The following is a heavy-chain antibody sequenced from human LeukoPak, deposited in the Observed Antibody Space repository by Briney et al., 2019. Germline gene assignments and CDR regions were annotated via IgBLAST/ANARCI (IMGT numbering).Heavy chain of an antibody. Sequence: GGSLRLSCAASGFTFSSYWMSWVRQAPGKGLEWVANIKQDGSEKYYVASVKGRFTISRDNAKNSLYLQMNSLRAEDTAVYYCARDESLRYFDWLSLDYWGQGTLVTVSS. V-gene: IGHV3-7*01. J-gene: IGHJ4*02. CDR3: ARDESLRYFDWLSLDY. CDR2: IKQDGSEK. D-gene: IGHD3-9*01. CDR1: GFTFSSYW.